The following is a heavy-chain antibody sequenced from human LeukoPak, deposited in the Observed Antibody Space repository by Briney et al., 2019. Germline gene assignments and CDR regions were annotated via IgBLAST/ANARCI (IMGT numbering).Heavy chain of an antibody. Sequence: GASVKVSCKASGYTFTSYYMHRVRQAPGQGLEWMGIINPSGGSTSYAQKFQGRVTMTRDTSTSTVYMELSSLRSEDTAVYYCARVIAVAGRGPYYFDYWGQGTLVTVSS. CDR3: ARVIAVAGRGPYYFDY. CDR1: GYTFTSYY. J-gene: IGHJ4*02. V-gene: IGHV1-46*03. D-gene: IGHD6-19*01. CDR2: INPSGGST.